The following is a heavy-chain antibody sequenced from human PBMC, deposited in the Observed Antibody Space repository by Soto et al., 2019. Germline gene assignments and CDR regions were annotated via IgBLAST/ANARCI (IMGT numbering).Heavy chain of an antibody. CDR1: GFTFSSYA. CDR2: ISSNGGST. J-gene: IGHJ6*03. D-gene: IGHD4-17*01. Sequence: GGSLRLSCAASGFTFSSYAMHWVRQAPGKGLEYVSAISSNGGSTYYANSVKGRFTISRDNSKNTLYLQMGSLRAEDMAVYYCARDYGDYERRNYYYYMDVWGKGTTVTVSS. CDR3: ARDYGDYERRNYYYYMDV. V-gene: IGHV3-64*01.